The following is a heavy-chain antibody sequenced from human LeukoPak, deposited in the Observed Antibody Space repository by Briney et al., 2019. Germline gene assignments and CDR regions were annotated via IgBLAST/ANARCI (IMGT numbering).Heavy chain of an antibody. D-gene: IGHD2-2*02. V-gene: IGHV4-30-2*01. J-gene: IGHJ6*03. CDR1: GGSISSGGYY. Sequence: PSETLSLTCTVSGGSISSGGYYWSWIRQPPGKGLEWIGYIYHSGSTYYNPSLKSRVTMSVDTSKNQFSLKLSSVTAADTAVYYCARTVVPAAIKGHYYMDVWGKGTTVTVSS. CDR3: ARTVVPAAIKGHYYMDV. CDR2: IYHSGST.